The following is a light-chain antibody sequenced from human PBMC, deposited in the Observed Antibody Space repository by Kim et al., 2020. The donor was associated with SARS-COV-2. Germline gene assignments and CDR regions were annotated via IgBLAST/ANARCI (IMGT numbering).Light chain of an antibody. CDR1: AGSVSSDHY. CDR3: VLYVGRGISV. V-gene: IGLV8-61*01. J-gene: IGLJ3*02. CDR2: TTN. Sequence: GGTVTFTCGLTAGSVSSDHYPSWYQRTPGQRPRALIYTTNTRSSGVPGRFSGSILGNKAALTITGAQADDDSDYYCVLYVGRGISVFGGGTQLTVL.